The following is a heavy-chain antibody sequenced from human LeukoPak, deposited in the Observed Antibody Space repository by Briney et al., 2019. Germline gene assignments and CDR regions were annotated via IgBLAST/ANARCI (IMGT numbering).Heavy chain of an antibody. V-gene: IGHV4-59*01. CDR1: GGSISSYY. CDR2: IYYSGST. J-gene: IGHJ4*02. CDR3: ASYDSSGTLSGYFDY. Sequence: SETLSLTCTASGGSISSYYWSWIRQPPGKGLEWIGYIYYSGSTNYNPSLKSRVTISVDTSKNQFSLKLSSVTAADTAVYYCASYDSSGTLSGYFDYWGQGTLVTVSS. D-gene: IGHD3-22*01.